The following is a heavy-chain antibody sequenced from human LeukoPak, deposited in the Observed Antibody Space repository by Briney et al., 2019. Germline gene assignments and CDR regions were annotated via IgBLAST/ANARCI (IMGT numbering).Heavy chain of an antibody. Sequence: SQTLSLTCAVSGDSISSGDYSWSWIRQPSGKGLEWIGYIFHSGSSHYNPSLESRVTISVDTSKNQFSLKMSSVTAADTAVYYCAVSATYYNWFDPWGQGTLVTVSS. J-gene: IGHJ5*02. V-gene: IGHV4-30-2*01. CDR3: AVSATYYNWFDP. D-gene: IGHD2/OR15-2a*01. CDR2: IFHSGSS. CDR1: GDSISSGDYS.